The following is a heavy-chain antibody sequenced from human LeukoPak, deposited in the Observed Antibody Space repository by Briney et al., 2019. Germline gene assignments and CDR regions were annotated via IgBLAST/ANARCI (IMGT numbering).Heavy chain of an antibody. Sequence: GGSLRLSCAASGFTFSSYAMSWVRQAPGKGLEWVSAISGSGGSTYYADSVKGRFTISRDNSKNTLYLQMNSLRAEDTAVYYCAKDKTTVTTLVGPPDYWGQGTLVTVSS. J-gene: IGHJ4*02. V-gene: IGHV3-23*01. CDR3: AKDKTTVTTLVGPPDY. CDR1: GFTFSSYA. CDR2: ISGSGGST. D-gene: IGHD4-17*01.